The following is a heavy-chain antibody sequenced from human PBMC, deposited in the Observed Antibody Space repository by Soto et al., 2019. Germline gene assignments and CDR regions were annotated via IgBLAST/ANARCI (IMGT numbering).Heavy chain of an antibody. J-gene: IGHJ6*02. CDR2: IKSKTDGGTT. CDR1: GFTFSNAW. CDR3: TTDDFSSTSLVYYYYYGMDV. V-gene: IGHV3-15*07. D-gene: IGHD2-2*01. Sequence: GGSLRLSCAASGFTFSNAWMNWVRQDPGKGLEWVGRIKSKTDGGTTDYAAPVKGRFTISRDDSKNTLYLQMNSLKTEDTAVYYCTTDDFSSTSLVYYYYYGMDVWGQGTTVTVSS.